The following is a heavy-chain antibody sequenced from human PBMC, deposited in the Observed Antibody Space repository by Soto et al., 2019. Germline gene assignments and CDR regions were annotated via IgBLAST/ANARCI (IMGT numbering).Heavy chain of an antibody. J-gene: IGHJ6*02. V-gene: IGHV3-30*18. CDR1: GFTFSSYG. Sequence: GGSLRLSCAASGFTFSSYGMHWVRQAPGKGLEWVAVISYDGSNKYYADSVKGRFTISRDNSKNTLYLQMNSLRAEDTAVYYCAKDRYSSGRQPTINYYYYYGMDVWGQGTTVTVSS. D-gene: IGHD6-19*01. CDR3: AKDRYSSGRQPTINYYYYYGMDV. CDR2: ISYDGSNK.